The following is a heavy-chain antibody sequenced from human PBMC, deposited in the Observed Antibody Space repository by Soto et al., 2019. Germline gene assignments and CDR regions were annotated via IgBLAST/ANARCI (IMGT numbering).Heavy chain of an antibody. CDR3: ASDYYGSGSYYGMGV. V-gene: IGHV3-33*01. Sequence: QVQLVESGGGVVQPGRSLRLSCAASGFTFSSYGMHWVRQAPGKGLEWVAVIWYDGSNKYYADSVKGRFTISRDNSKNTLYLQMISLRAEDTAGYYCASDYYGSGSYYGMGVWGQGTTVTVSS. CDR2: IWYDGSNK. J-gene: IGHJ6*02. CDR1: GFTFSSYG. D-gene: IGHD3-10*01.